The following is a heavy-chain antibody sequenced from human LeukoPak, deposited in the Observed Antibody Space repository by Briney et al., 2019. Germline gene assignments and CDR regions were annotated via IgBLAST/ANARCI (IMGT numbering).Heavy chain of an antibody. Sequence: PGGSLRLSCAASGFTFSSYSMNWVRQAPGKGLEWVSSISSSSYIYYADSVKGRFTISRDNAKNSLYLQMNSLRAEDTAVYYCAKGEYSSGHIDYWGQGTLVTVSS. CDR1: GFTFSSYS. CDR2: ISSSSYI. D-gene: IGHD6-19*01. J-gene: IGHJ4*02. V-gene: IGHV3-21*01. CDR3: AKGEYSSGHIDY.